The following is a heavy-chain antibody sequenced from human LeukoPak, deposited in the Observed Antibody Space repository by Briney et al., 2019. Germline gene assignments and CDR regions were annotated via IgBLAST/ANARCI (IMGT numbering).Heavy chain of an antibody. J-gene: IGHJ4*02. Sequence: ASVKVSCKASGYTLTSYGISWVRQAPGQGLEWMGWISAYNGNTNYAQKLQGRVTMTTDTSTSTAYMELGSLRSDDTAVYYCARDSMVAATPEYDYWGQGTLVTVSS. CDR3: ARDSMVAATPEYDY. CDR1: GYTLTSYG. V-gene: IGHV1-18*01. CDR2: ISAYNGNT. D-gene: IGHD2-15*01.